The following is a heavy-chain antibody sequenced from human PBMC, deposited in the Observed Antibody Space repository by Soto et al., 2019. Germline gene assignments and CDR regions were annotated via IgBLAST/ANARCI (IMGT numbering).Heavy chain of an antibody. D-gene: IGHD6-13*01. J-gene: IGHJ5*02. CDR2: ISSGGTAI. CDR1: GFTFSDYY. V-gene: IGHV3-11*01. Sequence: QVQLVESGGGLVKPGGSLRLSCAASGFTFSDYYMSWIRQAPGKGLEWVSYISSGGTAIYYADSVKGRFTISRDNAKNSLYLQMNSLRAEDTAVYYCARDPLYSSSRKVWSDTWGQGTLVTVSS. CDR3: ARDPLYSSSRKVWSDT.